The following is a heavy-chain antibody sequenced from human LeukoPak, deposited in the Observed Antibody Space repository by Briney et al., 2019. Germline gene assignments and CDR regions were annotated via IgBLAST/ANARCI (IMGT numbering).Heavy chain of an antibody. Sequence: PGGTLRLSCAASGLTVSSNEISWFRESAVTGRNDILSISCGSTYYADSRKGRFTISRDNSKNTLHLQMNSLRAEDTAVYYRLEGPNCSSTSCYSYYFDYWGQGTLVTVSS. CDR2: ISCGST. D-gene: IGHD2-2*01. J-gene: IGHJ4*02. CDR3: LEGPNCSSTSCYSYYFDY. V-gene: IGHV3-38-3*01. CDR1: GLTVSSNE.